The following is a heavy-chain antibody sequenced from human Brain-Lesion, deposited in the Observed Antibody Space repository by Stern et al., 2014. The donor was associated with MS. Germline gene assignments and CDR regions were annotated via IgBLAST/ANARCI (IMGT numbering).Heavy chain of an antibody. CDR1: GYTLTELS. Sequence: QVHLVESGAEVKKPGASVKVSCKVSGYTLTELSMHWVRQAPSKGLEWMGGFDPEDGETISAQKFQGRVTMTEDTSTDTAYMELSILRSEDTAVYYCATLSPGAGGNYYRHFDYWGQGTLVTVSS. CDR3: ATLSPGAGGNYYRHFDY. V-gene: IGHV1-24*01. D-gene: IGHD1-26*01. CDR2: FDPEDGET. J-gene: IGHJ4*02.